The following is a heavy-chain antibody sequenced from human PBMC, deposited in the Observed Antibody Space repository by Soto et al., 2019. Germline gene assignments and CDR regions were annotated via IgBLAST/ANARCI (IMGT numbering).Heavy chain of an antibody. CDR1: GGSISSSSYY. D-gene: IGHD6-19*01. CDR3: GTHVAGAAPLS. J-gene: IGHJ5*02. CDR2: IYYSGST. V-gene: IGHV4-39*01. Sequence: SQTLSLTCTVSGGSISSSSYYWGWIRQPPGKGLEWIGSIYYSGSTYYNPSLKSRVTISGDTSKNQLCRKLCAVTAADTAVYYRGTHVAGAAPLSWGKGSLVPASS.